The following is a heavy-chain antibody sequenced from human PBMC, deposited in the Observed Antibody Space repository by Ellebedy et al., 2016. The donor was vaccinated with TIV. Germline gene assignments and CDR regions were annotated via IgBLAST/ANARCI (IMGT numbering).Heavy chain of an antibody. CDR3: ARSTGWYLNLDQ. J-gene: IGHJ4*02. D-gene: IGHD6-19*01. V-gene: IGHV3-53*01. Sequence: GESLKISCAASGCSVSSSHMSWVRQAPGRGLEWVSVLYSDESTSFAYSLNGRLTLSSDDSKNTLYLQMDSLRAEDTAVYYCARSTGWYLNLDQWGQGTLVTVSS. CDR1: GCSVSSSH. CDR2: LYSDEST.